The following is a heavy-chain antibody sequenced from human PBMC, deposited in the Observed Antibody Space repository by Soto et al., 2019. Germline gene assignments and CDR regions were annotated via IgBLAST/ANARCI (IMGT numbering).Heavy chain of an antibody. Sequence: PGESLKISCKGSGYRFTSYWIGWVRQMPGKGLEWMGIIYPGDSDTRYSPSFQGQVTISADKSISTAYLQWSSLKASDTAMYYCARQGGIAAAGTYDYYYGMDVWGQGTTVTVSS. CDR3: ARQGGIAAAGTYDYYYGMDV. V-gene: IGHV5-51*01. CDR2: IYPGDSDT. CDR1: GYRFTSYW. D-gene: IGHD6-13*01. J-gene: IGHJ6*02.